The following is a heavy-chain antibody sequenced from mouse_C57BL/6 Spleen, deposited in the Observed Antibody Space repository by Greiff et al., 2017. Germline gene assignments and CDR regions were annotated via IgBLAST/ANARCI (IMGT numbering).Heavy chain of an antibody. J-gene: IGHJ2*01. CDR1: GFTFSSYG. V-gene: IGHV5-6*02. CDR3: ARRDKDY. Sequence: EVNVVESGGDLVKPGGSLKLSCAASGFTFSSYGMSWVRQTPDKRLEWVATISSGGSYTYYPDSVKGRFTISRDNAKNTLYLQMSSLKSEDTAMYYCARRDKDYWGQGTTLTVSS. CDR2: ISSGGSYT.